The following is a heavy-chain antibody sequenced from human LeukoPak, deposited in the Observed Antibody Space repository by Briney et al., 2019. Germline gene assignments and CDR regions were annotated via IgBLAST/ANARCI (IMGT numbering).Heavy chain of an antibody. J-gene: IGHJ4*02. CDR3: AKELDSSGYFDY. CDR1: GFTFSYYG. Sequence: GGSLRLSCAGAGFTFSYYGMHWVRQAPGKGLEWVSGISGSGGSTYHADSVKGRFTISRDNSKNTLYLQMNSLRAEDTAVYYCAKELDSSGYFDYWGQGTLVTVSS. CDR2: ISGSGGST. V-gene: IGHV3-23*01. D-gene: IGHD3-22*01.